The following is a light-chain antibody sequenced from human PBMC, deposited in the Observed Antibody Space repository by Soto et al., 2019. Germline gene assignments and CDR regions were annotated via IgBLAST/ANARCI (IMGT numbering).Light chain of an antibody. Sequence: QSVLTQPASVSGSPGQSITISCTGTSSGVGSYKLVSWYQQHPGKAPKLMISEVSKRPSGISDRFSGSKSGSTASLTISGLQAEDEADYHCCSYAGTSTHTVFGGGTQLTVL. CDR1: SSGVGSYKL. J-gene: IGLJ7*01. V-gene: IGLV2-23*02. CDR2: EVS. CDR3: CSYAGTSTHTV.